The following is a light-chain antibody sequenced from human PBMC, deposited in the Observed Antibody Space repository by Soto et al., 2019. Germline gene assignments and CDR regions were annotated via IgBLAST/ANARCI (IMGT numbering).Light chain of an antibody. CDR1: SSDVGSYNL. Sequence: QSVLTQPASVSGSPGQSITISCTGTSSDVGSYNLVSWYQQHPGKAPKLMIYEVSKRPSGVSHRLSGSKSGNTASLTISGLQAEDDADYYCCSYAGTLDVFGTGTKLTVL. CDR3: CSYAGTLDV. V-gene: IGLV2-23*02. J-gene: IGLJ1*01. CDR2: EVS.